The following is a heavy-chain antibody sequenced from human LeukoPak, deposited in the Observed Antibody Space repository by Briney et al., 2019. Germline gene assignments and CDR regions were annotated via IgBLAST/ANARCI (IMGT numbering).Heavy chain of an antibody. V-gene: IGHV4-39*01. Sequence: SETLSLTCSVSGGSISSSSYYWGWIRQPPGKGLEWIGSMYYSGSTYHNPSLKSRVTISLETSENQFSLKLSSVTAADTAVYYCARSYGGNSGLAAFDIWGQGTMVTVSS. J-gene: IGHJ3*02. D-gene: IGHD4-23*01. CDR1: GGSISSSSYY. CDR3: ARSYGGNSGLAAFDI. CDR2: MYYSGST.